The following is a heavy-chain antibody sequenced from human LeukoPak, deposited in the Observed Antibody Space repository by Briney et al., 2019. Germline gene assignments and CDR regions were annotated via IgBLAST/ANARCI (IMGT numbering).Heavy chain of an antibody. CDR3: ARAVGRDGYNIDY. CDR1: GYTFSSYW. D-gene: IGHD5-24*01. CDR2: IKQDGSEK. V-gene: IGHV3-7*01. Sequence: EASVKVSCKASGYTFSSYWMSWVRQAPGKGLEWVANIKQDGSEKYYVDSVKGRFTISRDNAKNSLYLQMNSLRAEDTAVYYCARAVGRDGYNIDYWGQGTLVTVSS. J-gene: IGHJ4*02.